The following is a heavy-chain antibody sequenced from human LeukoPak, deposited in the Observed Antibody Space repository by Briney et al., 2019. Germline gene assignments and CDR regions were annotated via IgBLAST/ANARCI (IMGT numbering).Heavy chain of an antibody. J-gene: IGHJ4*02. V-gene: IGHV3-15*01. CDR3: TTYSNGWYAY. D-gene: IGHD6-19*01. Sequence: GGSLTLPCAASAIPSSTAWLNWVRQAPGKGLEWVGRIKSNTDGGTTDYAAPVKGRFTISRDDSKDTLYLQMNSLKTEDTALYYCTTYSNGWYAYWGQGTLVTVSS. CDR2: IKSNTDGGTT. CDR1: AIPSSTAW.